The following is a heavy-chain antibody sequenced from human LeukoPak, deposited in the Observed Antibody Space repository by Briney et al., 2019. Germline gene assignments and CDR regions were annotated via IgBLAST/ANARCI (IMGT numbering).Heavy chain of an antibody. Sequence: SVKVSCKASGGTFSSYAISRVRQAPGQGLEWMGRIIPILGIANYAQKFQGRVTITADESTSTAYMELSSLRSEDTAVYYCAREQYYYDSSGYPSPLDYWGQGTLVTVSS. V-gene: IGHV1-69*04. D-gene: IGHD3-22*01. CDR1: GGTFSSYA. CDR3: AREQYYYDSSGYPSPLDY. CDR2: IIPILGIA. J-gene: IGHJ4*02.